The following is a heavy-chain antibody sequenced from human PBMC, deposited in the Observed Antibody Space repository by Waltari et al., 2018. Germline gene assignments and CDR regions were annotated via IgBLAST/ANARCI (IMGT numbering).Heavy chain of an antibody. CDR2: ISAYNCNT. CDR1: GYTFTSYG. Sequence: QVQLVQSGAEVKKPGASVKVSCKASGYTFTSYGISWVRQAPGQGLEWMGRISAYNCNTNDAPKRQGRVTMTTDTATSTAYIEMRSLRSDDSAVYYWARLPHIVVVTDEGFYGMDVWGQGTTVTVSS. V-gene: IGHV1-18*01. CDR3: ARLPHIVVVTDEGFYGMDV. J-gene: IGHJ6*02. D-gene: IGHD2-21*02.